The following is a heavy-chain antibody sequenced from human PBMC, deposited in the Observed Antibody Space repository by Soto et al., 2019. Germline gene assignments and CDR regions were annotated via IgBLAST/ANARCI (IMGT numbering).Heavy chain of an antibody. CDR3: ARPRYGSGCSCYPYNWFDP. Sequence: QVQLVQSGAEVKKPGSSVKVSCKASGGTFSSYAISWVRQAPGQGLEWMGGIIPIFGTANYAQKFQGRVTISADESTSTAYMELSSLRSEDTAVYYWARPRYGSGCSCYPYNWFDPWGQGTLVTVSS. CDR2: IIPIFGTA. J-gene: IGHJ5*02. V-gene: IGHV1-69*01. D-gene: IGHD2-15*01. CDR1: GGTFSSYA.